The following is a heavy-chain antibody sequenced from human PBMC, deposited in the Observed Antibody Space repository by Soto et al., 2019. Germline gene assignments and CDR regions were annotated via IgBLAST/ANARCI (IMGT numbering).Heavy chain of an antibody. CDR3: ARETSGYDFWSGYYGSYYGMDV. V-gene: IGHV4-34*01. Sequence: HVXLQXWGAGLXXXXXXLXXXCAVYGGSFSGYYWSWIRQPPGKGLEWIGEINHSGSTNYNPSLKSRVTISVDTSKNQFSLKLSSVTAADTAVYYCARETSGYDFWSGYYGSYYGMDVWGQGTTVTVSS. CDR1: GGSFSGYY. J-gene: IGHJ6*02. CDR2: INHSGST. D-gene: IGHD3-3*01.